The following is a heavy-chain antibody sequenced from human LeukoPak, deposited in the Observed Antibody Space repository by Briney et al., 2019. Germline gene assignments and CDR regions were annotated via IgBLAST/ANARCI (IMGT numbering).Heavy chain of an antibody. J-gene: IGHJ4*02. Sequence: SETLSLTCTVSGGSISSYYWSWLRQPPGKGLEWVGYIYYSGSTNYNPSLKGRVTISVDTSKNQFSLKLSSVTAADTAVYYCARVGIDYGGNPVDYWGQGTLVTVSS. D-gene: IGHD4-23*01. CDR3: ARVGIDYGGNPVDY. CDR2: IYYSGST. CDR1: GGSISSYY. V-gene: IGHV4-59*01.